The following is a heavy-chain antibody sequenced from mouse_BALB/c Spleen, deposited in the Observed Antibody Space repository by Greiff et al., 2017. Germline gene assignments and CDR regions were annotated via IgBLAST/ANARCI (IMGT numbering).Heavy chain of an antibody. D-gene: IGHD3-1*01. J-gene: IGHJ2*01. CDR3: ARSRDWSYFDY. V-gene: IGHV5-6-5*01. Sequence: EVQRVESGGGLVKPGGSLKLSCAASGFTFSSYAMSWVRQTPEKRLEWVASISSGGSTYYPDSVKGRFTISRDNARNILYLQMSSLRSEDTAMYYCARSRDWSYFDYWGQGTTLTVSS. CDR2: ISSGGST. CDR1: GFTFSSYA.